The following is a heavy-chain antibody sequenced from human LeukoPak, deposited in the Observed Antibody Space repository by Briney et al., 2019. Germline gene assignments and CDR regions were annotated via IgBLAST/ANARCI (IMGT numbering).Heavy chain of an antibody. CDR1: GGTFSSYA. CDR2: IIPIFGTA. CDR3: AREDYYGSGSYSPFDY. V-gene: IGHV1-69*13. Sequence: SVKVSCKASGGTFSSYAISWVRQAPGQGLEWMGGIIPIFGTANYAQKFQGRVTITADESTSTAYMELSSLRSEDTAVYYCAREDYYGSGSYSPFDYWGQGTLVTVSS. D-gene: IGHD3-10*01. J-gene: IGHJ4*02.